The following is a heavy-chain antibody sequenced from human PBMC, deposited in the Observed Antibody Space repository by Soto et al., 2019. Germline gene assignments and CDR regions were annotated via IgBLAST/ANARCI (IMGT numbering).Heavy chain of an antibody. V-gene: IGHV3-48*01. J-gene: IGHJ4*02. CDR2: ISSSSSTI. CDR3: ARDPYSGSYQGDFDS. D-gene: IGHD1-26*01. CDR1: GFIFSDYN. Sequence: EVQLVESGGGLVQPGGSLRLSCAASGFIFSDYNMNWVRQAPGKGLEWVSYISSSSSTIYYADSVKGRFTISRGNAKDSLYLQMNSLRVEDTAVYYCARDPYSGSYQGDFDSWGQGTLVTVSS.